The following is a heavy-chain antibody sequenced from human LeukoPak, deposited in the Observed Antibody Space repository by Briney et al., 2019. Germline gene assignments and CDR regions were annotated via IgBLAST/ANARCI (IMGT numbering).Heavy chain of an antibody. CDR3: ARLRSGSYYYGMDV. J-gene: IGHJ6*02. Sequence: SETLSLTCTVSGGSISSSTYYWAWIRQPPGKGLEWIGSIYYSGSTYYNPSLKSRVTISVDTSKKQFSLKLSSVTAADTAVYYCARLRSGSYYYGMDVWGQGTTVTVSS. CDR1: GGSISSSTYY. D-gene: IGHD1-26*01. V-gene: IGHV4-39*07. CDR2: IYYSGST.